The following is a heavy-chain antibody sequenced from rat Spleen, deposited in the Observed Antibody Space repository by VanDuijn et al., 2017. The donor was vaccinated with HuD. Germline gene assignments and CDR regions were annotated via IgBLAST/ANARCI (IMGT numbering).Heavy chain of an antibody. CDR2: ISYDGGTT. CDR3: TTEATRVYFDY. V-gene: IGHV5-20*01. D-gene: IGHD1-4*01. Sequence: EVHLVESGGGLVQPGRSLKLSCAASGFNFNDYWMGWVRQAPTKGLEWVASISYDGGTTYYRDSVKGRFTISRDNAKSSLYLQMDSLRSEDTATYYCTTEATRVYFDYWGQGVMVTVSS. J-gene: IGHJ2*01. CDR1: GFNFNDYW.